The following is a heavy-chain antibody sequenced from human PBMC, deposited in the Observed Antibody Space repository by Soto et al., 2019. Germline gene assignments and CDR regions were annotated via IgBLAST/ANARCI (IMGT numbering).Heavy chain of an antibody. J-gene: IGHJ6*02. CDR3: AREGVAPYYYYGMDV. CDR1: GYTFTDYY. V-gene: IGHV1-2*02. CDR2: INPNSGAT. D-gene: IGHD5-12*01. Sequence: ASVKVSCKASGYTFTDYYINWVRQATGQGLEWMGWINPNSGATNSAQTFQGRVTMTTDTSTSTVHMEVRSLRSDDTAVYYCAREGVAPYYYYGMDVWGQGTPVTVSS.